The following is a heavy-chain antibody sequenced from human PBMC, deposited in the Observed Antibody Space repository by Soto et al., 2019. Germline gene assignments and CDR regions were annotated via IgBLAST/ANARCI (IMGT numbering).Heavy chain of an antibody. D-gene: IGHD2-2*01. V-gene: IGHV3-21*01. CDR1: GFTFSTYS. Sequence: EVQLVESGGGLVKPGGSLRLSCAASGFTFSTYSMNWVRQAPGKGLEWVSSMSSSSSDIFYAYSVKGRLTISRDNANNSLYLQMNRLRTADTAVYYCATSRPVQPGLGFCISNTCCSDSWGKGTLVTVSP. CDR3: ATSRPVQPGLGFCISNTCCSDS. CDR2: MSSSSSDI. J-gene: IGHJ4*02.